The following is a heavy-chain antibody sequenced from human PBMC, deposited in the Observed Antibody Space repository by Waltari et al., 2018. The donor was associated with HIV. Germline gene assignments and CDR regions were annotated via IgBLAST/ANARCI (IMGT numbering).Heavy chain of an antibody. V-gene: IGHV1-2*02. CDR2: INPRSGDT. J-gene: IGHJ4*02. CDR1: GYTFSNYY. CDR3: ARGYSAQNPKLGAGGY. D-gene: IGHD7-27*01. Sequence: QLVQSGAEVKKPGASVKVSCKASGYTFSNYYIHWVRKAPGQGLEWMGWINPRSGDTHYAHKLQGGVTITRDASISTVYMELSRLTYDDTADYYCARGYSAQNPKLGAGGYWGQGTLVTVSS.